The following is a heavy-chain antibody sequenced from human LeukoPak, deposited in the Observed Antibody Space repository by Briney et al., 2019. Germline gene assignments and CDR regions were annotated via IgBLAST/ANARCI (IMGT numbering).Heavy chain of an antibody. V-gene: IGHV3-23*05. J-gene: IGHJ4*02. D-gene: IGHD5-18*01. CDR2: LYIGGNT. CDR3: MTAAGYNFGQY. CDR1: GFTFSSYA. Sequence: AGGSLRLSCAASGFTFSSYAMSWVRQAPGKGLEWVSALYIGGNTYYADSVRGRFTISRDNSKNTLYLQMNSLRAEDTAIYYCMTAAGYNFGQYWGQGTLVTVSS.